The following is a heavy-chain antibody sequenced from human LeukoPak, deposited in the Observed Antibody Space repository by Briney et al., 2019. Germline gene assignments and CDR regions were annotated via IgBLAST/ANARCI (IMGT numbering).Heavy chain of an antibody. V-gene: IGHV3-64*01. CDR1: GFTFSTYA. J-gene: IGHJ4*02. D-gene: IGHD5-18*01. CDR3: ARYSYGLGY. CDR2: ISSNGGST. Sequence: GGSLRLSCAASGFTFSTYAMHWVRQAPGKGLEYVSSISSNGGSTYYANSVKGRFTISRDNSKNTLYLQMGRLRAEDMAVYYCARYSYGLGYWGQGTLVTVSS.